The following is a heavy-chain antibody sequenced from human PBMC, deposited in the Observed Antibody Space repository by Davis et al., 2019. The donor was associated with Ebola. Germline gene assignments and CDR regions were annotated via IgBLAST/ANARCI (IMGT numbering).Heavy chain of an antibody. CDR1: GGTFSSYA. V-gene: IGHV1-69*13. D-gene: IGHD4-17*01. CDR3: ARAATVTTNLNWFDP. J-gene: IGHJ5*02. Sequence: SVKVSCKASGGTFSSYAISWVRQAPGQGLEWMGGIIPIFGTTNYAQKFQGRVTITADESTSTAYMELSSVTAADTAVYYCARAATVTTNLNWFDPWGQGTLVTVSS. CDR2: IIPIFGTT.